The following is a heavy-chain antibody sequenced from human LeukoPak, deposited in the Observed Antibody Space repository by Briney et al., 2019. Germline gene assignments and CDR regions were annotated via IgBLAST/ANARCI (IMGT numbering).Heavy chain of an antibody. CDR3: ALRGLYCSASTCGGALHI. CDR1: GGSTSSYY. D-gene: IGHD2-15*01. J-gene: IGHJ3*02. CDR2: IHTSGTT. V-gene: IGHV4-4*07. Sequence: SETLSLTCTVSGGSTSSYYWTWIRQPAGKGLEWIGRIHTSGTTNYNPSLKSRVTMSVDTSKGQLSLKLTSVTAADTAVYYCALRGLYCSASTCGGALHIWGQGTMVTVSS.